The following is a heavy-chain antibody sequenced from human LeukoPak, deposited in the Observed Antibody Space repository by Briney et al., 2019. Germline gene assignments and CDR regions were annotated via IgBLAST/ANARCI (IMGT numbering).Heavy chain of an antibody. Sequence: GGSLRLSCAASGFIFSDYNMNWLRQAPGRGLEWVSSITRSSRNTYYADSFQGRFTISRDDAKDSLYLQLNSLTAEDTAVYYCAAELDGYKTFDQWGQGTLVTVSS. CDR2: ITRSSRNT. J-gene: IGHJ4*02. D-gene: IGHD5-24*01. CDR1: GFIFSDYN. CDR3: AAELDGYKTFDQ. V-gene: IGHV3-21*01.